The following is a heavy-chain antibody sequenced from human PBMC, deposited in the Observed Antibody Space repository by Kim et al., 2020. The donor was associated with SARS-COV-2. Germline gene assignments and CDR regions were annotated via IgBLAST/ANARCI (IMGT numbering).Heavy chain of an antibody. CDR1: GGSISSYY. D-gene: IGHD3-10*01. J-gene: IGHJ5*02. V-gene: IGHV4-59*13. CDR2: IYYSGST. CDR3: ARVSGCITMVRGDCWFDP. Sequence: SETLSLTCTVSGGSISSYYWSWIRQPPGKGLEWIGYIYYSGSTNYNPSLKSRVTISVDTSKNQFSLKLSSVTAADTAVYYCARVSGCITMVRGDCWFDPWGQGTLVTVSS.